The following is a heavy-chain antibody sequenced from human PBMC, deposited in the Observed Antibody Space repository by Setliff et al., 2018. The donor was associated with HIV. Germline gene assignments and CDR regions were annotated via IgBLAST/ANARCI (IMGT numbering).Heavy chain of an antibody. V-gene: IGHV3-9*01. CDR1: GFTFEEYA. J-gene: IGHJ4*02. CDR3: AKTSNTGYLFCSDY. Sequence: PGGSLRLSCAASGFTFEEYAMHWVRLTPGKGLEWVSGVSWSNSDFYYADSVRGRFTISRDNSRNRLFLQMNSLRAEDTAVYYCAKTSNTGYLFCSDYWGQGTLVTVSS. CDR2: VSWSNSDF. D-gene: IGHD3-9*01.